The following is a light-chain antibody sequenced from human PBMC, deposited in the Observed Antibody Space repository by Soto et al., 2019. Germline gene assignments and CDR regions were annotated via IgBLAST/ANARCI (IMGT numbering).Light chain of an antibody. V-gene: IGLV1-47*01. CDR1: SSNIGTNY. CDR2: RND. CDR3: AAWDDILSVGV. J-gene: IGLJ3*02. Sequence: QLVLTQPPTGSGTPGQRVTISCSRSSSNIGTNYVYWYQQLPGSAPKLLIYRNDERPSGVPDRFSGSKSDTSASLAISGLRSEDEADYFCAAWDDILSVGVFGGGTQLTVL.